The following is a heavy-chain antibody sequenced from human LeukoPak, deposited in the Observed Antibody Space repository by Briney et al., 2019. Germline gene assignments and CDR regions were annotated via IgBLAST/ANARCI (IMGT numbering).Heavy chain of an antibody. CDR1: GFTFSSYS. D-gene: IGHD6-19*01. CDR2: ISSSSSYI. V-gene: IGHV3-21*01. Sequence: GGSLRLSXAASGFTFSSYSMNWVRQAPGKGLEWVPSISSSSSYIYYADSVKGRFTISRDNAKNSLYLQMNSLRAEDTAVYYCARNHGSGWYYFDYWGQGTLVTVSS. J-gene: IGHJ4*02. CDR3: ARNHGSGWYYFDY.